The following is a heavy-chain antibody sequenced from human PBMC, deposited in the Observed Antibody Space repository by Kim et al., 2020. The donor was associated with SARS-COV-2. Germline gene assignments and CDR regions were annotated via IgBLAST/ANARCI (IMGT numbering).Heavy chain of an antibody. Sequence: SGKGRFTISRDNSKNSLYLQMNSLRTEDTALYYCAKDPAPPNYYYYGMDVWGQGTTVTVSS. V-gene: IGHV3-43*01. D-gene: IGHD2-8*01. J-gene: IGHJ6*02. CDR3: AKDPAPPNYYYYGMDV.